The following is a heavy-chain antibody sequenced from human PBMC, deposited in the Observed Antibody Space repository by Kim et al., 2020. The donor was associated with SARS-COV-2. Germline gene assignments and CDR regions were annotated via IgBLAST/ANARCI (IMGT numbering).Heavy chain of an antibody. V-gene: IGHV1-3*01. CDR3: ARPRSLCSGGSCYGMDV. CDR2: INAGNGNT. CDR1: GYTFTSYA. Sequence: ASVKVSCKASGYTFTSYAMHWVRQAPGQRLEWMGWINAGNGNTKYSQKFQGRVTITRDTSASTAYMELSSLRSEDTAVYYCARPRSLCSGGSCYGMDVWGQGTTVTVSS. D-gene: IGHD2-15*01. J-gene: IGHJ6*02.